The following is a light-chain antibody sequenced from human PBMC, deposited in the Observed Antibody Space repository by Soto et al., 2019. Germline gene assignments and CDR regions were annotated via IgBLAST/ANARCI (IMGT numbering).Light chain of an antibody. CDR2: GAT. Sequence: ALQMTQSPSSLSASVGDRVTITCRASQTSSTELGWYHQNPGKAPKLLIYGATTLQSGVPSRFSGNGSGTDFTLTISGLQPEDFATDYYLQYYYYPQSFGQGTKVEVK. J-gene: IGKJ1*01. CDR3: LQYYYYPQS. CDR1: QTSSTE. V-gene: IGKV1-6*01.